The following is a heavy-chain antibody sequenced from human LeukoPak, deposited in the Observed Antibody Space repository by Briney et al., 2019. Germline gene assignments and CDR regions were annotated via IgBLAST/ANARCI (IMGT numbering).Heavy chain of an antibody. CDR1: GGSMFSYY. CDR2: IYSNGIT. V-gene: IGHV4-59*08. Sequence: SETLSLTCSVSGGSMFSYYWNWIRQSPGKGLEWIGYIYSNGITNYSPSLRSRGTVSFATSRNQFSLRLTSVTAADTAIYYCARHAYYDSSGYHPTSGYFDLWGRGTLVTVSS. D-gene: IGHD3-22*01. J-gene: IGHJ2*01. CDR3: ARHAYYDSSGYHPTSGYFDL.